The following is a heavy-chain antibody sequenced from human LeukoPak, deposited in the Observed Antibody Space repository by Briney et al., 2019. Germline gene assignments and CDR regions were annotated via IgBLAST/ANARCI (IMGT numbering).Heavy chain of an antibody. Sequence: PGGSLRLSCAASGFTFTNHYMDWVRQAPGEGREWVVLTRKKATSYTTAYAASVQGRFAISRDDSRNSLYLQMNSLKTEDTAVYYCARVFGDTLAWDYMDVWGKGTTVTVSS. D-gene: IGHD2-21*02. CDR2: TRKKATSYTT. CDR3: ARVFGDTLAWDYMDV. V-gene: IGHV3-72*01. J-gene: IGHJ6*03. CDR1: GFTFTNHY.